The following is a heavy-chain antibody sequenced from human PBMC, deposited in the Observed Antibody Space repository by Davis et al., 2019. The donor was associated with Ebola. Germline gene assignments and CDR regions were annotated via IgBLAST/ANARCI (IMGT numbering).Heavy chain of an antibody. CDR2: ISSSSSYI. D-gene: IGHD4-17*01. CDR3: AARYGDYAPIDY. Sequence: GGSLRLSCAASGFTFSSYNMNWVRQAPGKGLEWVSSISSSSSYIYYADSVKGRFTISRDNAKNSLYLQMNSLRAEDTAVYYCAARYGDYAPIDYWGQGTLVTVSS. CDR1: GFTFSSYN. J-gene: IGHJ4*02. V-gene: IGHV3-21*01.